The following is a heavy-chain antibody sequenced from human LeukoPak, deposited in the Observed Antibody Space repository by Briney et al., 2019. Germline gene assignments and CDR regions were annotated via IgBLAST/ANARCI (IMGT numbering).Heavy chain of an antibody. V-gene: IGHV3-21*01. J-gene: IGHJ4*02. CDR2: ISSSSIYI. D-gene: IGHD6-13*01. CDR3: ARGSRGNIAAAGHFDY. CDR1: GFIFSIYS. Sequence: GGSLRLSCAASGFIFSIYSMNWVRQAPGKGLEWVSSISSSSIYIYYADSVKGRFTISRDNAKNSLYLQMNSPRAEDTAVYYCARGSRGNIAAAGHFDYWGQGTLVTVSS.